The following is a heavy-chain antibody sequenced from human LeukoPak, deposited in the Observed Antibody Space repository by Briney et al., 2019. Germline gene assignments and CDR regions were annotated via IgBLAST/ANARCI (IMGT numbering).Heavy chain of an antibody. Sequence: GGSLRLSCEASGFSFTSYAVSWVRQAPGKGLEWVSIISVSGAYTYYADSVKGRFTISRDNSRNTLYLQMNSLRAEDTAVYYCASYGSGSLDDYWGQGTLVTVSS. D-gene: IGHD3-10*01. CDR1: GFSFTSYA. CDR3: ASYGSGSLDDY. J-gene: IGHJ4*02. CDR2: ISVSGAYT. V-gene: IGHV3-23*01.